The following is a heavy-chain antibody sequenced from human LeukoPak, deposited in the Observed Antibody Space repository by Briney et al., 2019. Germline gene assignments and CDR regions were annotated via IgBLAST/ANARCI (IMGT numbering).Heavy chain of an antibody. CDR1: GFTFDDYG. CDR3: ARGVGGDCSGGSCYSFSYYYYYMDV. V-gene: IGHV3-20*04. D-gene: IGHD2-15*01. Sequence: TGGSLRLSCAASGFTFDDYGMSWVRQAPGKGLEWVSGINWNGGSTGYADSVKGRFTISRDNAKNSLYLQMNSLRAEDTALYYCARGVGGDCSGGSCYSFSYYYYYMDVWGKGTTVTVSS. J-gene: IGHJ6*03. CDR2: INWNGGST.